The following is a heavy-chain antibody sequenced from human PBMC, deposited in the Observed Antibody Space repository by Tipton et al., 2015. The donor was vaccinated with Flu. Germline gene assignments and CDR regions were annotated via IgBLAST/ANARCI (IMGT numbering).Heavy chain of an antibody. CDR2: IYTSGST. J-gene: IGHJ4*02. CDR1: GGSISNYY. D-gene: IGHD6-19*01. V-gene: IGHV4-4*07. CDR3: ARDGDYSSGWSSFDY. Sequence: TLSLTCTVSGGSISNYYWSWIRQPAGKGLEWIGRIYTSGSTNYNPSLKSRVTMSVDTSKNQFSLKLSSVTAADTAVYYCARDGDYSSGWSSFDYWGQGTLVTVSS.